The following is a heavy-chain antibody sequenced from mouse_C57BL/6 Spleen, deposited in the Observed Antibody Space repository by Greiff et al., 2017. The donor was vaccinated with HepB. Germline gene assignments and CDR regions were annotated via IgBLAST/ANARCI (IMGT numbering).Heavy chain of an antibody. CDR3: AIYYGNYLYAMDY. Sequence: EVQLQQSGPELVKPGASVKISCKASGYTFTDYYMNWVKQSHGKSLEWIGDINPNNGGTSYNQKFKGKATLTVDKSSSTAYMELRSLTSEDSAVYYCAIYYGNYLYAMDYWGQGTSVTVSS. J-gene: IGHJ4*01. CDR2: INPNNGGT. CDR1: GYTFTDYY. D-gene: IGHD2-1*01. V-gene: IGHV1-26*01.